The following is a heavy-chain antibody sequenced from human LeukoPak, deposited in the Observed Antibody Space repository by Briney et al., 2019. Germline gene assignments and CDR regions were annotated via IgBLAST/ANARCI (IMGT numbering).Heavy chain of an antibody. D-gene: IGHD4-11*01. J-gene: IGHJ4*02. V-gene: IGHV3-21*01. CDR1: GFTFSSYS. Sequence: GGSLRLSCAASGFTFSSYSMNWVRQAPGKGLEWVSSISSSSSYIYYADSVKGRFTISRDNAKNSLYLQMNSLRAEDTAVYYCARSTVTTGLEFDYWGQGTLVTVSS. CDR3: ARSTVTTGLEFDY. CDR2: ISSSSSYI.